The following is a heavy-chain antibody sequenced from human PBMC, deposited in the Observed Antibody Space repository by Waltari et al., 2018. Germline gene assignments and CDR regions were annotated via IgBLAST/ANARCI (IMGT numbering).Heavy chain of an antibody. CDR2: IRYDGSNK. CDR1: GFTFSSYG. J-gene: IGHJ4*02. Sequence: QVQLVESGGGVVQPGGSLRLSCAASGFTFSSYGMPWVRQAPGKGLEWVAFIRYDGSNKYYADSVKGRFTISRDNSKNTLYLQMNSLRAEDTAVYYCAKDPTNWNYYFDYWGQGTLVTVSS. V-gene: IGHV3-30*02. D-gene: IGHD1-7*01. CDR3: AKDPTNWNYYFDY.